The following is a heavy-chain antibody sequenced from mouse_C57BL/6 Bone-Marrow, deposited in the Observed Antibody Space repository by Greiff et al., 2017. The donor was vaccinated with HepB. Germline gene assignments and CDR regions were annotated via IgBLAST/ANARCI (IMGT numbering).Heavy chain of an antibody. Sequence: QVQLKQPGAELVMPGASVKLSCKASGYTFTSYWMHWVKQRPGQGLEWIGEIDPSDSYTNYNQKFKGKSTLTVYKSSSKAYMQLSSLTSEDSAVYYCAREFPYYYGSSYDYAMDYWGQGTSVTVSS. V-gene: IGHV1-69*01. CDR2: IDPSDSYT. CDR3: AREFPYYYGSSYDYAMDY. J-gene: IGHJ4*01. CDR1: GYTFTSYW. D-gene: IGHD1-1*01.